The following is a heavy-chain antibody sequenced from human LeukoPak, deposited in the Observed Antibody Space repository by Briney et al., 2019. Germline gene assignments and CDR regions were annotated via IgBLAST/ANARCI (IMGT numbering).Heavy chain of an antibody. V-gene: IGHV3-23*01. D-gene: IGHD3-10*01. J-gene: IGHJ4*02. CDR2: ISGSGGST. CDR3: AKGYYYGSGSYYPFDY. Sequence: GGSLRLSCAASGFTFSSYAMSWVRQAPGKGLEWVSAISGSGGSTYYADSVKGRFTISRDNSKNTLYLQMYSLRAEDTAVYYCAKGYYYGSGSYYPFDYWGRGTLVTVSS. CDR1: GFTFSSYA.